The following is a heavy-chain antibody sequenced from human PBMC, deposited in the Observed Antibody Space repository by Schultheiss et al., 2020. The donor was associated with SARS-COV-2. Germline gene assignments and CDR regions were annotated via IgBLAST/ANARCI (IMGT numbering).Heavy chain of an antibody. CDR2: IYYSGST. D-gene: IGHD6-19*01. CDR3: ARLPIAVVSWGWYFDL. Sequence: SQTLSLTCTVSGGSISSYYWSWIRQPPGKGLEWIGYIYYSGSTNYNPSLKSRVTISVDTSKNQFSLKLSSVTAADTAVYYCARLPIAVVSWGWYFDLWGRGTLVTVSS. CDR1: GGSISSYY. V-gene: IGHV4-59*01. J-gene: IGHJ2*01.